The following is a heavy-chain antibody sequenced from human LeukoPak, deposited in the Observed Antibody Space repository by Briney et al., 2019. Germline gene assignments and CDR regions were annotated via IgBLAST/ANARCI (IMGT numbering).Heavy chain of an antibody. V-gene: IGHV1-69*13. Sequence: SVKVSCKASGGTFSSYAISWVRQAPGQGLEWMGGIIPIFGTANYAQKLQGRVTITADESTSTAYMELSSLRSEDTAVYYCARDYCSSTSCHKLRVYNWFDPWGQGTLVTVSS. D-gene: IGHD2-2*02. J-gene: IGHJ5*02. CDR1: GGTFSSYA. CDR3: ARDYCSSTSCHKLRVYNWFDP. CDR2: IIPIFGTA.